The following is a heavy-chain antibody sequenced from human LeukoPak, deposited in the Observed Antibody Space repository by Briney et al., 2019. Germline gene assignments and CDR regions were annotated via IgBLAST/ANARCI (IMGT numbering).Heavy chain of an antibody. J-gene: IGHJ4*02. D-gene: IGHD3-22*01. Sequence: SVKVSCKASGGTFSSYAISWVRQAPGQGLGWMGGIIPIFGTANYAQKFQSRVTITTDESTSTAYMELSSLRSEDTAVYYCARLLNYYDSSEASFDYWGQGTLVTVSS. CDR1: GGTFSSYA. V-gene: IGHV1-69*05. CDR3: ARLLNYYDSSEASFDY. CDR2: IIPIFGTA.